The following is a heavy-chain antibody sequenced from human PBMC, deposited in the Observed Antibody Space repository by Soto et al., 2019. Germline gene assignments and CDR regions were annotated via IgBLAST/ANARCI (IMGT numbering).Heavy chain of an antibody. CDR2: ISGSGGST. CDR3: ARDSGSSWYDHDAFDI. D-gene: IGHD6-13*01. J-gene: IGHJ3*02. Sequence: EVQLLESGGDLVQPGGSLRLSCVASGFTFSSYAITWVRQAPGKGLEWVSSISGSGGSTYYADTVKGRFTISRDNSKNTLFLQMNSLRAEDTALYYCARDSGSSWYDHDAFDIWGQGTMVTVSS. CDR1: GFTFSSYA. V-gene: IGHV3-23*01.